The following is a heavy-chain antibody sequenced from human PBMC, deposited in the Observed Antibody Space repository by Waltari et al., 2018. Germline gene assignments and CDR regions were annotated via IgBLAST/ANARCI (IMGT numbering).Heavy chain of an antibody. J-gene: IGHJ4*02. CDR2: ISDSGGSI. V-gene: IGHV3-23*01. CDR1: GFTFSSYD. CDR3: VKEKFAY. Sequence: EVQLLESGGGLVQPGGSSRPSGVSSGFTFSSYDMGWVRQVPGKGLECVSGISDSGGSIYYADSVKGRFTISRDNSKNMLYLQMNSLRVEDTAIYYCVKEKFAYWGRGTLVTVSS.